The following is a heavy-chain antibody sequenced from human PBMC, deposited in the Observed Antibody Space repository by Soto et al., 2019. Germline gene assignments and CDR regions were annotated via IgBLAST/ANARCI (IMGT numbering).Heavy chain of an antibody. CDR3: ARDPPTGTTLDWADS. CDR1: EFNVTKGH. D-gene: IGHD1-7*01. J-gene: IGHJ4*02. V-gene: IGHV3-53*01. Sequence: ELQLVESGGALIQPGGSLRLACAASEFNVTKGHMNWVRQAPGKGLEWVSVIFGDGNTKFADSVKGRFTISRDTFKNTVFLQMNSLRAEDTAVYYCARDPPTGTTLDWADSWGQGTLVTVSS. CDR2: IFGDGNT.